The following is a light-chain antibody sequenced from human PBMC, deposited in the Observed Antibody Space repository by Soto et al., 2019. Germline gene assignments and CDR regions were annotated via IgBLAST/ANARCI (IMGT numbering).Light chain of an antibody. V-gene: IGKV3-15*01. Sequence: EIVMTQSPATLSVSPGERATLSCRASQSVSSNLAWYQQKPGQAPRLLIYGASTRATGIPARFSGSGSGTEFTLTISSLQSEDFAVDHCQQYNSWPPTVGQGTRLEIK. CDR3: QQYNSWPPT. J-gene: IGKJ5*01. CDR2: GAS. CDR1: QSVSSN.